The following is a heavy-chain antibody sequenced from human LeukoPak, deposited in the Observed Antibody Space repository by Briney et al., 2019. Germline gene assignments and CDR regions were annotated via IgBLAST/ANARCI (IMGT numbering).Heavy chain of an antibody. CDR3: ARVGRVVPEAIRTLLFDY. V-gene: IGHV4-30-4*01. Sequence: SHTLSLTCTVSGGSISSGDYYWSWIRQPRGKGVEWIGYIYYSGSTYYNPSLKSRVTISVDTSKDQFSLKLSSVTAADTAVYYCARVGRVVPEAIRTLLFDYWGQGTLVTVSS. CDR2: IYYSGST. CDR1: GGSISSGDYY. J-gene: IGHJ4*02. D-gene: IGHD2-2*01.